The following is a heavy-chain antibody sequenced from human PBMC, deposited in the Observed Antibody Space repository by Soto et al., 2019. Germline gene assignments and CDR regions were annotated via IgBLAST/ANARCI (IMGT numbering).Heavy chain of an antibody. Sequence: SETLSLTCTVSGGSISSGDYYWNWIRQPPGKGLEWIGHIYYSGSTFYNPSLKSRVTISVDTSKNRFSLKLSSVTAADTAVYYCAGQPTAGSYYDLGSYYYYYGMDVWGQGTTVTV. CDR1: GGSISSGDYY. V-gene: IGHV4-30-4*01. J-gene: IGHJ6*02. CDR2: IYYSGST. CDR3: AGQPTAGSYYDLGSYYYYYGMDV. D-gene: IGHD3-10*01.